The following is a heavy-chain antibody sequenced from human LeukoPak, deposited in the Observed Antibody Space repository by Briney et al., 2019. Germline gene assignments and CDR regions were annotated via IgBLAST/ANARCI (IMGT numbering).Heavy chain of an antibody. V-gene: IGHV3-49*04. Sequence: GGSLRLSCTASGVTFGDYAMSWVRQAPGKGLEGLGFIISKAYGGTTEYAASVKGRFTISRGDSKSIAYLQMNSLKTEDTAVYYCTRDNFWSGYSTFDYWGQGTLVTVSS. CDR2: IISKAYGGTT. J-gene: IGHJ4*02. CDR3: TRDNFWSGYSTFDY. CDR1: GVTFGDYA. D-gene: IGHD3-3*01.